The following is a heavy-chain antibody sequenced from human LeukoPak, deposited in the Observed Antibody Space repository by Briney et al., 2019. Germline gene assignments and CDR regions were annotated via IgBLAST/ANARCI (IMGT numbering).Heavy chain of an antibody. J-gene: IGHJ4*02. CDR3: ARRVSSSSGVDY. CDR1: GYSFTSYW. V-gene: IGHV5-51*01. Sequence: GGSLKISFKGSGYSFTSYWIGWVRRMPGKGLEWMGIIYPGDSDTRYSPSSQGQVTISADKSISTAYLQWSSLKASDTAMYYCARRVSSSSGVDYWGQGTLVTVSS. D-gene: IGHD6-6*01. CDR2: IYPGDSDT.